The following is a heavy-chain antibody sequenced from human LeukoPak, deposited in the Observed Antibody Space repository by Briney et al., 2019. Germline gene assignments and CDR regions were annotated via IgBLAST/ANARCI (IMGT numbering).Heavy chain of an antibody. CDR1: GYTFTGYY. D-gene: IGHD4-11*01. J-gene: IGHJ3*02. V-gene: IGHV1-2*02. CDR2: INPNSGGT. CDR3: ARVHSNFIRSGDDAFDI. Sequence: ASVKVSCKASGYTFTGYYMHWVRQAPGQGLEWMGWINPNSGGTNYAQKFQGRVTMTRDTSISTAYMELSRLRSDDTAVYYCARVHSNFIRSGDDAFDIWGQGTMVTVS.